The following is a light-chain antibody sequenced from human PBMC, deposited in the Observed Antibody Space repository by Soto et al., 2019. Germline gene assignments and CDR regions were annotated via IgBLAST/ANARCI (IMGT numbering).Light chain of an antibody. CDR2: DAS. J-gene: IGKJ1*01. CDR1: QSISSG. CDR3: QQYNSYSPWT. Sequence: VQMTQSPSTLSASLGEIVTITCRSSQSISSGVAWYQQKPGKAPKVLIYDASSLQSGVPSRFSGSGSGTEFTLTISSLQPEDFAIYYCQQYNSYSPWTFGQGTKVDIK. V-gene: IGKV1-5*01.